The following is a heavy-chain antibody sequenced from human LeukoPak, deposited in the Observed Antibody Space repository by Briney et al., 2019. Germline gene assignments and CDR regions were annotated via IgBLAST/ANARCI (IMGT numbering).Heavy chain of an antibody. Sequence: GPSVKVSCKASGYTFTSSYINWVRQAPGQGLEWMGWGSAYNGKTSYVQNFQGRVTMTTDSSTNTAYMDLTSLTSDDTAVYYCARGGTYYPCIDYWGQGTLVTVSS. CDR3: ARGGTYYPCIDY. J-gene: IGHJ4*02. CDR1: GYTFTSSY. D-gene: IGHD1-26*01. V-gene: IGHV1-18*01. CDR2: GSAYNGKT.